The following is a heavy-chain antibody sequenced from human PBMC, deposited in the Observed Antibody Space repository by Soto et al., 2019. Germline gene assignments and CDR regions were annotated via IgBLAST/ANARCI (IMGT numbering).Heavy chain of an antibody. Sequence: ASVKVSCKASGYIFSGYYIHWVRQVPGQGLEWMGIINPSGGTTIYAQEFQGRVTMTRDTTTSTVYMELSRLRSEDTAMYYCARSYCGGDCPNNWFDPWG. CDR2: INPSGGTT. CDR1: GYIFSGYY. V-gene: IGHV1-46*01. CDR3: ARSYCGGDCPNNWFDP. D-gene: IGHD2-21*02. J-gene: IGHJ5*02.